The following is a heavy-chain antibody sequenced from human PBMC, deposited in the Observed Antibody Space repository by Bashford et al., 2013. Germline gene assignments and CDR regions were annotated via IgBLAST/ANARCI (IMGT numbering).Heavy chain of an antibody. Sequence: ASVKVSCKASGYTFTGYYIHWVRQAPGQGLEWMGWINPKSDDTKYAEKFQGRVTMTRDTSISTAYIELSGLTSDDTAVYYCATLSLDSYYFNYWGQGSLVTVSS. V-gene: IGHV1-2*02. CDR2: INPKSDDT. CDR1: GYTFTGYY. D-gene: IGHD2/OR15-2a*01. J-gene: IGHJ4*02. CDR3: ATLSLDSYYFNY.